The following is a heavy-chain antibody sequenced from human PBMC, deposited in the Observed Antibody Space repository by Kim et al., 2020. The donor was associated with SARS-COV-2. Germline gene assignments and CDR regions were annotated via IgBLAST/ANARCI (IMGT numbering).Heavy chain of an antibody. Sequence: SETLSLTCAVYGGSFSGYYWSWIRQPPGKGLEWIGEINHSGSTNYNPSLKSRVTISVDTSKNQFSLKLSSVTAADTAVYYCARVGVVIADYWGQGTLVTVSS. D-gene: IGHD2-21*01. J-gene: IGHJ4*02. V-gene: IGHV4-34*01. CDR2: INHSGST. CDR1: GGSFSGYY. CDR3: ARVGVVIADY.